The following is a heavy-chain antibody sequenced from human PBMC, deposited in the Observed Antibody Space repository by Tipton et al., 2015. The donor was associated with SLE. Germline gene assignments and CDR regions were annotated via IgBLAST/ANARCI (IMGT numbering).Heavy chain of an antibody. CDR3: ARGRLERRRRDFDY. CDR2: IHYSGST. D-gene: IGHD1-1*01. J-gene: IGHJ4*02. V-gene: IGHV4-61*10. Sequence: TLSLTCTVSGGSISSGSYYWSWIRQPAGKGLEWIGYIHYSGSTNYNPSLKSRVTISVDTSKNQFSLKLSSVTAADTAVYYCARGRLERRRRDFDYWGQGTLVTVSS. CDR1: GGSISSGSYY.